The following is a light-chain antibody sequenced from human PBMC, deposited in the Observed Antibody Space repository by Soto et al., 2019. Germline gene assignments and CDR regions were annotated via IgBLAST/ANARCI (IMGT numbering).Light chain of an antibody. CDR1: QSIDTW. V-gene: IGKV1-5*01. CDR3: QQYSSHSGT. Sequence: DIPMTQSPSTLSASVGDRVIITCRASQSIDTWLAWYQHKPGRAPEVLISEATSLERGVPSRFSGSGTGTEFSLTISSLQPDDFATYYCQQYSSHSGTFGQGTKLEVK. CDR2: EAT. J-gene: IGKJ2*01.